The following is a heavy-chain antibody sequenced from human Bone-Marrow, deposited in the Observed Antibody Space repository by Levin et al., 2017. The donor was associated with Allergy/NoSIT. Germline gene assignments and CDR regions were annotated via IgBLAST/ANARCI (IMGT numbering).Heavy chain of an antibody. CDR3: ARGRSCGGDCRSPFDH. CDR1: GFSLDTSGLR. Sequence: SGPTLVKPTQTLTLTCTFSGFSLDTSGLRVHWIRQPPGKAPEWLGHIDWDDDKFYNSSLKTRLTISKDPSKNQVVLTMTNMDPVDTATYYCARGRSCGGDCRSPFDHWGQGTLVTVSS. V-gene: IGHV2-70*04. J-gene: IGHJ4*02. D-gene: IGHD2-21*02. CDR2: IDWDDDK.